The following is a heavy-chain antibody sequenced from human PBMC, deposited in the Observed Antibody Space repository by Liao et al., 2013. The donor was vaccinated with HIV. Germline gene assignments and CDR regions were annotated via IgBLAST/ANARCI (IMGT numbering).Heavy chain of an antibody. CDR2: INHSGST. Sequence: QVQLQQWGAGLLKPSETLSLTCAVYGGSFSGYYWSWIRQPPGKGLEWIGEINHSGSTDYNPSLKSRVAMSLDTSDNHFSLTLRSATAADTAVYYCARGTIFGPDYWGQGTLVTVSS. CDR1: GGSFSGYY. J-gene: IGHJ4*02. D-gene: IGHD3-3*01. CDR3: ARGTIFGPDY. V-gene: IGHV4-34*01.